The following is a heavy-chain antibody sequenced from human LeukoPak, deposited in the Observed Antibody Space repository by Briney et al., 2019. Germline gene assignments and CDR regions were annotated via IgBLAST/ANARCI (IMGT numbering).Heavy chain of an antibody. Sequence: NPSETLSLTCTVSGGSISSFFWSWIRQPPGKGLEWIGSIYYSGSTYYNPSLKSRVTISVDTSKNQFSLKLSSVTAADTAVYYCARRKRGIVGATYFDYWGQGTLVTVSS. CDR3: ARRKRGIVGATYFDY. CDR1: GGSISSFF. D-gene: IGHD1-26*01. CDR2: IYYSGST. V-gene: IGHV4-39*01. J-gene: IGHJ4*02.